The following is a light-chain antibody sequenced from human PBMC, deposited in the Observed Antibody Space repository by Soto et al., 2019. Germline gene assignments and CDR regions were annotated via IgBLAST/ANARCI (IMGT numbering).Light chain of an antibody. Sequence: QSALTQPASVSGSPGQSITISCTGTSSDVGGYNYVSWYQQYPGKAPRLMIYEVTNRPSGVSNRFSGSKSGNTASLTISGLQAEDEADYYCSSFTGSSTVIFGGGTKVTVL. CDR3: SSFTGSSTVI. V-gene: IGLV2-14*01. J-gene: IGLJ2*01. CDR1: SSDVGGYNY. CDR2: EVT.